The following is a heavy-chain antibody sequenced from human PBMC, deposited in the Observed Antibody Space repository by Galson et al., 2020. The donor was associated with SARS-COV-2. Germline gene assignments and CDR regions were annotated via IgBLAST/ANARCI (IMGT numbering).Heavy chain of an antibody. CDR1: GGSISSSSYY. CDR3: ARVSGYSSSWYPYYFDY. J-gene: IGHJ4*02. V-gene: IGHV4-39*01. D-gene: IGHD6-13*01. CDR2: IYYSGST. Sequence: SETLSLTCTVSGGSISSSSYYWGWIRQPPGKGLEWIGSIYYSGSTYYNPSLKSRVTISVDTSKNQFSLKLSSVTAADTAVYYCARVSGYSSSWYPYYFDYWGQGTLVTVSS.